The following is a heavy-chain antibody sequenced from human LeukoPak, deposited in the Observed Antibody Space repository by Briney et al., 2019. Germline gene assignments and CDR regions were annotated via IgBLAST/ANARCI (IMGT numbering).Heavy chain of an antibody. J-gene: IGHJ5*02. D-gene: IGHD2-2*01. Sequence: QSGGSLRLSCAASGFTFSSYDMSWVRQAPGKGLEWVSGISGSGSSTYYADSVKGRFTISRDNSKSTLYLQMNSLRAEDTAVYYCAKDRHAPGRYCSSTICFPFDPWGQGTLVTVSS. CDR1: GFTFSSYD. CDR3: AKDRHAPGRYCSSTICFPFDP. CDR2: ISGSGSST. V-gene: IGHV3-23*01.